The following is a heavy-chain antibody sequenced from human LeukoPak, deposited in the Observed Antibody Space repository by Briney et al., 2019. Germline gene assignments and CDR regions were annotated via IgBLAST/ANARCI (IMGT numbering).Heavy chain of an antibody. CDR3: AKDRAPMVVYYYMDV. D-gene: IGHD2-8*01. CDR1: GFTFSIYG. J-gene: IGHJ6*03. Sequence: HPGGSLRLSCAAPGFTFSIYGMQWVRQAPGKGLEWVAFIQYDGSDKYYADSVKGRFTISRDNSKNTLFLQLNSLRAEDTAVYYCAKDRAPMVVYYYMDVWGKGTTVTVSS. V-gene: IGHV3-30*02. CDR2: IQYDGSDK.